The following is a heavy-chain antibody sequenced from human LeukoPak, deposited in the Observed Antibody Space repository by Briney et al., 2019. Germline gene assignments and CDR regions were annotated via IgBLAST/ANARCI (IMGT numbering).Heavy chain of an antibody. CDR2: ISSSGSTI. J-gene: IGHJ4*02. D-gene: IGHD6-13*01. CDR3: AREGMAAAGETATLGYFDY. V-gene: IGHV3-11*01. CDR1: GFTFSDYY. Sequence: GGSLRLSCAASGFTFSDYYMSWIRQAPGKGLEWVSYISSSGSTIYYADSVKGRFTISRDTAKTSLYLQMNSLRAEDTAVYYCAREGMAAAGETATLGYFDYWGQGTLVTVSS.